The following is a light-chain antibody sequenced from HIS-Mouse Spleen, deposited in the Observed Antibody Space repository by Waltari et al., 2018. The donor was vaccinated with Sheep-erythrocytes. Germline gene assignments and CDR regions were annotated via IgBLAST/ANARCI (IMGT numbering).Light chain of an antibody. CDR2: EDS. J-gene: IGLJ3*02. Sequence: SYELTQPPSVSVSPGQTARITCSGDALLKKYAYWYQQKSGQAPVLVIYEDSKRPSGIPGRFSGSTSGKMATLTISGAQVEDEADYYCYSTDSSGNHWVFGGGTKLTVL. CDR3: YSTDSSGNHWV. CDR1: ALLKKY. V-gene: IGLV3-10*01.